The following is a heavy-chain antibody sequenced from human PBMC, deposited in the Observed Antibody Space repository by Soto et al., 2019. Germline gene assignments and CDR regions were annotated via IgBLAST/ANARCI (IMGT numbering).Heavy chain of an antibody. CDR1: GAYITSTTYF. CDR3: AKNLPRTGRFHY. Sequence: SATLSLTFTLSGAYITSTTYFWSWIRQPPRKGLEWVGSIYYSGNTHYHSSLKRRVNLSVDRSKNQFSLQMTSVTAAATAVYYCAKNLPRTGRFHYWRQGNLVTVSS. CDR2: IYYSGNT. V-gene: IGHV4-39*01. J-gene: IGHJ4*02.